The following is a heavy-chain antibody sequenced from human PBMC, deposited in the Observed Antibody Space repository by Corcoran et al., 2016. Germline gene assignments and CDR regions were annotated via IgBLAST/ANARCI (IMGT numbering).Heavy chain of an antibody. D-gene: IGHD6-6*01. CDR1: GFTFSNYG. Sequence: QVQLVESGGGVVQPGRSLRLSCAASGFTFSNYGMNWVRQAPGKGLEWVAIIYYDGNKKYYADSVKGRFTISRDNSKDTLYLQMNSLKAEDTAVYYCARDHVAARPGWFDPWGQGTLVTVSS. J-gene: IGHJ5*02. CDR3: ARDHVAARPGWFDP. V-gene: IGHV3-33*01. CDR2: IYYDGNKK.